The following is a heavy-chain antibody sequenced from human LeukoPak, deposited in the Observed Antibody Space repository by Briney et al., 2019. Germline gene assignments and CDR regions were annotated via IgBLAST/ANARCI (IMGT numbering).Heavy chain of an antibody. CDR1: GGSISSSSYY. J-gene: IGHJ6*03. CDR2: IYHSGST. Sequence: SETLSLTCTVSGGSISSSSYYWGWIRQPPGKGLEWIGEIYHSGSTNYNPSLKSRVTISVDKSKNQFSLKLSSVTAADTAVYYCAREKNDYGDYVPDYYYYYYMDVWGKGTTVTVSS. CDR3: AREKNDYGDYVPDYYYYYYMDV. D-gene: IGHD4-17*01. V-gene: IGHV4-39*07.